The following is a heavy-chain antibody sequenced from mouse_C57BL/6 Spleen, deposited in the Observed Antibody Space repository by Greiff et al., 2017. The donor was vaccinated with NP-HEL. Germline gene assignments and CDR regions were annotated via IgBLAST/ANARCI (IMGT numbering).Heavy chain of an antibody. V-gene: IGHV1-64*01. J-gene: IGHJ1*03. CDR2: IYPISGST. CDR1: GYTFTSYW. Sequence: VQLQQPGAELVKPGASVKLSCKASGYTFTSYWMHWVKQRPGQGLEWIGMIYPISGSTNYNEKFKGKATLTVDKSSSTAYMQLRSLTSEASAVFCCGRHRCVGVRGTGTTVTGSS. CDR3: GRHRCVGV.